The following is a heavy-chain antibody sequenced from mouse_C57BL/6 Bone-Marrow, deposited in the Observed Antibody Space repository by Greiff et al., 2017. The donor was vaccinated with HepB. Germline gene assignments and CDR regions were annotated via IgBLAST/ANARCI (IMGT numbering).Heavy chain of an antibody. Sequence: EVQLVESGGGLVQPGGSLKLSCAASGFTFSDYGMAWVRQAPRKGPEWVAFISNLAYSIYYADTVTGRFTISRENAKNTLYLEMSSLRSEDTAMYYCARSHYYGRGAWFAYWGQGTLVTVSA. D-gene: IGHD1-1*01. V-gene: IGHV5-15*01. J-gene: IGHJ3*01. CDR3: ARSHYYGRGAWFAY. CDR1: GFTFSDYG. CDR2: ISNLAYSI.